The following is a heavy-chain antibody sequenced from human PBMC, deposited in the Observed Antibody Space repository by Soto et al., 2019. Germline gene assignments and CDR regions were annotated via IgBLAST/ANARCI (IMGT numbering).Heavy chain of an antibody. CDR3: AHRGRDDYIHY. V-gene: IGHV2-5*02. J-gene: IGHJ4*02. CDR2: IYWDDDK. CDR1: GFLLITIGVG. D-gene: IGHD4-4*01. Sequence: QITLKESGPTLVKPTQPLTLTCTVSGFLLITIGVGVGWVRQPPGKAPEWLALIYWDDDKGYSPSLNSRLTLTRDTFINQVVLTKTNMDPVDTATYYCAHRGRDDYIHYWGQGILVTVSS.